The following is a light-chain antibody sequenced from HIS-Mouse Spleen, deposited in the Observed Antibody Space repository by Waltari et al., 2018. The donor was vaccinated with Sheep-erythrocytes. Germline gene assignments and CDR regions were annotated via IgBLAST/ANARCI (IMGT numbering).Light chain of an antibody. J-gene: IGKJ2*01. Sequence: EIVLTQSPATLSLYPGERATLSCRASQSVSSYLAWSQQKPGQAPRLLIYDAYNRATGIPARFSGSGSRTDFTLTISSLEPEDFAVYYCQQRSNWYTFGQGTKLEIK. V-gene: IGKV3-11*01. CDR3: QQRSNWYT. CDR2: DAY. CDR1: QSVSSY.